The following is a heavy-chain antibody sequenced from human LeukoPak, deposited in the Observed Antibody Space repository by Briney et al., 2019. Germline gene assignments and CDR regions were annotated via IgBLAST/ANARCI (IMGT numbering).Heavy chain of an antibody. J-gene: IGHJ4*02. D-gene: IGHD2-2*01. CDR2: ITWNSGTT. Sequence: PGGSLRLSCAASGFTFDDHGMNWVRQAPGKGLEWVSGITWNSGTTGYADSVRGRFTISRDNAKNSLYLQMNSLRAEDTAVYYCAKILLISRRYCSSTSCYRGNYFDYWGQGTLVTVSS. CDR1: GFTFDDHG. V-gene: IGHV3-20*04. CDR3: AKILLISRRYCSSTSCYRGNYFDY.